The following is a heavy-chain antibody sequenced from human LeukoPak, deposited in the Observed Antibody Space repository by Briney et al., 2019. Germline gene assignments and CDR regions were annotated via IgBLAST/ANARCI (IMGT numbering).Heavy chain of an antibody. CDR3: ARNLDSSGYYYFAGH. D-gene: IGHD3-22*01. CDR2: IIPIFGTA. Sequence: GASVKVSRKASGGTFSSYAISWVRQAPGQGLEWMGGIIPIFGTASYAQKFQGRVTITADESASTAYMELSSLRSEDTAVYYCARNLDSSGYYYFAGHWGQGTLVTVSS. J-gene: IGHJ4*02. CDR1: GGTFSSYA. V-gene: IGHV1-69*13.